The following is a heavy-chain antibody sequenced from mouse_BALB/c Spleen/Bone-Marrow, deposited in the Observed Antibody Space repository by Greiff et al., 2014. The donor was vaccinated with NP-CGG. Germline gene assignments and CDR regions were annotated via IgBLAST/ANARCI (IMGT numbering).Heavy chain of an antibody. CDR1: GFNIKDTY. CDR3: ARWEYYAMDY. Sequence: VQLQQSGAELVKPGASVKLSCTASGFNIKDTYMHWVKQRPEQGLEWIGRIDPANGKTKYDPKFQGKATITADPSSNTAYQQLSSLTSEDTAVYYCARWEYYAMDYWGQRTSVTVSS. D-gene: IGHD4-1*01. CDR2: IDPANGKT. J-gene: IGHJ4*01. V-gene: IGHV14-3*02.